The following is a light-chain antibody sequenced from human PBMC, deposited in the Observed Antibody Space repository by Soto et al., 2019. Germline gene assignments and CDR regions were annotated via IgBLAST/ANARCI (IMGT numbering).Light chain of an antibody. CDR2: VAS. CDR1: QSVYSNF. V-gene: IGKV3-20*01. Sequence: IVLPQSPGTLSLSPGERATLSCRASQSVYSNFFAWYQQKPGQAPRLRIYVASSRATGIPDRFSGSPSGTDLTLTIRRPEPEDCAMYDCQQYGVSGTFGQGTKVEIK. J-gene: IGKJ1*01. CDR3: QQYGVSGT.